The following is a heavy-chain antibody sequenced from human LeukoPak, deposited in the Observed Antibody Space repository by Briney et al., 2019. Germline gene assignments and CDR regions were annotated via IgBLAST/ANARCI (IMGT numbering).Heavy chain of an antibody. V-gene: IGHV3-7*01. CDR2: IKQDGSEK. CDR3: ARDFPSTITIFGVVQNDAFDI. J-gene: IGHJ3*02. D-gene: IGHD3-3*01. Sequence: PGGSLRLSCAASGFTFSSYWMSWVRQAPGKGLEWVANIKQDGSEKYYVDSVKGRFTISRDNAKNSLYLQMNSLRAEDTAVYYCARDFPSTITIFGVVQNDAFDIWGQGTMVTVSS. CDR1: GFTFSSYW.